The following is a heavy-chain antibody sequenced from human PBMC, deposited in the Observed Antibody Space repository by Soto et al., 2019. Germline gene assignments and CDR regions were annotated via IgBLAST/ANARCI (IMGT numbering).Heavy chain of an antibody. Sequence: EVQLVESGGGLVKPGGSLRLSCAASGFTFKDAWMSWVRQAPGKGLEWVGHIKSTDTGGPTDYAAPVKGRFSISKDDSEDSLYLQMNSLKSEFTALYFCTWHLDISGQGTSVIVSS. CDR2: IKSTDTGGPT. J-gene: IGHJ6*02. CDR3: TWHLDI. CDR1: GFTFKDAW. V-gene: IGHV3-15*01.